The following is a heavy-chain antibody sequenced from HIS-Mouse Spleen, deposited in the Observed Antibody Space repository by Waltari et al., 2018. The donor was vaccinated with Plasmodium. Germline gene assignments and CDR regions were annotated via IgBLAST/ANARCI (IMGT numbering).Heavy chain of an antibody. Sequence: EVQLVESGGGLVQPGGSMRLSCEASGFTFRSYGMSWFRQAPGKGLEWVANIKQDGSEKYYVDSVKGRFTISRDNAKNSLYLQMNSLRAEDTAVYYCASSWYWYFDLWGRGTLVTVSS. CDR3: ASSWYWYFDL. D-gene: IGHD6-13*01. CDR2: IKQDGSEK. J-gene: IGHJ2*01. CDR1: GFTFRSYG. V-gene: IGHV3-7*01.